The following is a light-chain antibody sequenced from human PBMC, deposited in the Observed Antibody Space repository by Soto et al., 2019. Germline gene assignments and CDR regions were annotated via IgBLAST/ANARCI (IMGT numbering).Light chain of an antibody. Sequence: DIQMTQSPSTLSASVGDRVTITCRASQSISSWLAWYQQKPGKAPKLLIYKASSLESGVPSRFSGSGSGKEFTLTISSLQPDDFATYYCQQYNRPPLTFGGGTKVEIK. V-gene: IGKV1-5*03. J-gene: IGKJ4*01. CDR2: KAS. CDR1: QSISSW. CDR3: QQYNRPPLT.